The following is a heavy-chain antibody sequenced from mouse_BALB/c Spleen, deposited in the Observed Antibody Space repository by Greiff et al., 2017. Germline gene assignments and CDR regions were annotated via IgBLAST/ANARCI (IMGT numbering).Heavy chain of an antibody. Sequence: EVQRVESGPGLVKPSQSLSLTCTVTGYSITSDYAWNWIRQFPGNKLEWMGYISYSGSTSYNPSLKSRISITRDTSKNQFFLQLNSVTTEDTATYYCARSVSYLYAMDYWGQGTSVTVSS. CDR1: GYSITSDYA. V-gene: IGHV3-2*02. D-gene: IGHD5-5*01. CDR3: ARSVSYLYAMDY. J-gene: IGHJ4*01. CDR2: ISYSGST.